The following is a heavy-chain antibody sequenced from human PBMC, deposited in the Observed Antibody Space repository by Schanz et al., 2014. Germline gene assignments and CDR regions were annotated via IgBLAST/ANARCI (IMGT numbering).Heavy chain of an antibody. Sequence: AQLLDSGGGLAQPGGSLRLSCAASGFVFGDYYMTWIRQAPGKGLEWLSYISDSGTYTNYADSVKGRFTISRDNAKSSLNLQMNSLRVEDTAVYYCAASSGWHPSTDYWGQGTLVTVSS. CDR1: GFVFGDYY. V-gene: IGHV3-11*03. D-gene: IGHD6-19*01. J-gene: IGHJ4*02. CDR2: ISDSGTYT. CDR3: AASSGWHPSTDY.